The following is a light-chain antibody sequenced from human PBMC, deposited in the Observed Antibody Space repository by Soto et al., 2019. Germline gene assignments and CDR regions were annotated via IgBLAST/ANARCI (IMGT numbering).Light chain of an antibody. CDR3: QQTYSALWP. CDR2: AAS. V-gene: IGKV1-39*01. CDR1: QTITTY. Sequence: DIQMTQSPSSLSASVGDRVTISCRASQTITTYLNWYQQKPGKAPKLLIYAASSLHSGVPSRFSGSGSGTDFTLTISSLQPEDFAAYYCQQTYSALWPFGQGIKLEMK. J-gene: IGKJ1*01.